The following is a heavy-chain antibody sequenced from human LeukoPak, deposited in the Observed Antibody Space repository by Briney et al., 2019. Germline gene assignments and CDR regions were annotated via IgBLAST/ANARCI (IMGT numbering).Heavy chain of an antibody. CDR3: ALYLRVRGDY. Sequence: PGRSLRLSCAASGFTFSNHAMMSVRQAPGRGLEWVSAISGGGVSTYYTDSVKGRFTISRDNSKNTLYLQMNSLRAEDTAVYYCALYLRVRGDYWGQGTLVSVSS. V-gene: IGHV3-23*01. CDR1: GFTFSNHA. CDR2: ISGGGVST. D-gene: IGHD3-10*01. J-gene: IGHJ4*02.